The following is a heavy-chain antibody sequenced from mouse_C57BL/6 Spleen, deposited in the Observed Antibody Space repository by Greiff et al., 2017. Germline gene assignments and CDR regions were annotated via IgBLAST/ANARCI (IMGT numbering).Heavy chain of an antibody. Sequence: EVMLVESGGGLVKPGGSLKLSCAASGFTFSSYAMSWVRQTPEKRLEWVATISDGGSYTYYPDNVKGRFTISRDNAKNNLYLQMSHLKSEDTAMYYCARALITTVVAPYWYFDVWGTGTTVTVSS. V-gene: IGHV5-4*03. CDR3: ARALITTVVAPYWYFDV. D-gene: IGHD1-1*01. CDR2: ISDGGSYT. J-gene: IGHJ1*03. CDR1: GFTFSSYA.